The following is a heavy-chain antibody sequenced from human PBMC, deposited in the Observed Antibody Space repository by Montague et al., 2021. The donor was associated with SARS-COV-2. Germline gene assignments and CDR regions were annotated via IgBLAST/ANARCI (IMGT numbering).Heavy chain of an antibody. D-gene: IGHD6-13*01. CDR3: ARVPRGSSSYYVYFDN. Sequence: SETLSLTCTVSGGSISKYSWTWIRQPPGKGLEWIGYINNSGSANYNPSLPSRVTMSEDTSKNQFSLRLRSVAAADTAVYFCARVPRGSSSYYVYFDNWGQGTLVTVSS. J-gene: IGHJ3*02. CDR2: INNSGSA. V-gene: IGHV4-59*01. CDR1: GGSISKYS.